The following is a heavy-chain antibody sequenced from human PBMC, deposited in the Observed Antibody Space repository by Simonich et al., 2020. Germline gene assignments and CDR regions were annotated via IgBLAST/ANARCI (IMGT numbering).Heavy chain of an antibody. Sequence: EVQLVESGGGLVQPGGSLRLSCAASGFTFSSYWMSWVRQAPGKGREWGAKIKQDGSEKYYVDSVKGRFTISRDNAKNSLYLQMNSLRAEDTAVYYCACLGTGDAFDIWGQGTMVTVSS. J-gene: IGHJ3*02. CDR1: GFTFSSYW. CDR2: IKQDGSEK. CDR3: ACLGTGDAFDI. V-gene: IGHV3-7*01. D-gene: IGHD3-9*01.